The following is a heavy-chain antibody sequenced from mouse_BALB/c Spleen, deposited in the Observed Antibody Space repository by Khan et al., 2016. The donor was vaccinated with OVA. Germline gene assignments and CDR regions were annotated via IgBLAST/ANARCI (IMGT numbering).Heavy chain of an antibody. V-gene: IGHV9-3-1*01. Sequence: QIQLVQSGPDLKKPGETVKISCKASGYTFTNYGINWVKQAPGKGLKWMGWIYTYTGEPTYADDFKGRFAFSLESSASTAYLQINHLKNEDTATYVCARGGRRAMDYWGQGTSVTVAS. CDR1: GYTFTNYG. D-gene: IGHD3-3*01. CDR3: ARGGRRAMDY. J-gene: IGHJ4*01. CDR2: IYTYTGEP.